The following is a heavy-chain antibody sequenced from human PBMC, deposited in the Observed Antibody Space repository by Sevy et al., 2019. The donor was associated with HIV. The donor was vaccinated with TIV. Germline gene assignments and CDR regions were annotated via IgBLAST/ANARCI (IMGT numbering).Heavy chain of an antibody. J-gene: IGHJ6*01. CDR1: GFTFSSYG. CDR3: AKDRLYSSSSGDMVYYYYGMDL. V-gene: IGHV3-30*18. D-gene: IGHD6-6*01. Sequence: GGSLRLSCAASGFTFSSYGMHWVRQAPGKGLEWVAVISYAGSNKYYADSVKGRFTISRDNSKNTLYLQMNSLRAEDTAVYYCAKDRLYSSSSGDMVYYYYGMDLWGQGTTVTVSS. CDR2: ISYAGSNK.